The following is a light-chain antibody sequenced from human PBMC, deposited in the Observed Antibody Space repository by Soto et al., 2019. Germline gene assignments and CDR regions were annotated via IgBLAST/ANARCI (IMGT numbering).Light chain of an antibody. Sequence: QSALTQPPSASGSAGQSVTSSCTGTSSDVSGYSYVSWYQQHPGKAPKLMIYEVSKRPSGVPDRFSGSKSRNTASLTVSGLQAEDEADYYCNSYAGSNNWVFGGGTKLTVL. CDR3: NSYAGSNNWV. CDR1: SSDVSGYSY. J-gene: IGLJ3*02. V-gene: IGLV2-8*01. CDR2: EVS.